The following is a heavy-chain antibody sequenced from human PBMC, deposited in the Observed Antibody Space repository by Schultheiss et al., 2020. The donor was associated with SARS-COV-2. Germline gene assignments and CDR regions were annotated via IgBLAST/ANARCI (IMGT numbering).Heavy chain of an antibody. D-gene: IGHD3-22*01. J-gene: IGHJ4*02. CDR3: ARQRTMIVVVITPGPPDY. CDR1: GGSISSGGYY. CDR2: IYYSGST. V-gene: IGHV4-39*01. Sequence: SETLSLTCTVSGGSISSGGYYWSWIRQHPGKGLEWIGYIYYSGSTYYNPSLKSRVTISVDTSKNQFSLKLSSVTAADTAVYYCARQRTMIVVVITPGPPDYWGQGTLVTVSS.